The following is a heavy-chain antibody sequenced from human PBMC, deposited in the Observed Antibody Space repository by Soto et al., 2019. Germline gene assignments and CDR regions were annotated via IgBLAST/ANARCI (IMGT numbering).Heavy chain of an antibody. Sequence: EVQLVESGGGLVQPGGSLRLSCSSSGFTFSSHSMNWIRQAPGKGLEWVARIDSSGNSIYYADSVKGRFAVSRDNANSSLFLQMTCVSDKDTAVYYCPRLQVLDWFFINIDLDRIDVWGQGNTVVVSS. D-gene: IGHD5-12*01. CDR3: PRLQVLDWFFINIDLDRIDV. V-gene: IGHV3-48*02. CDR1: GFTFSSHS. CDR2: IDSSGNSI. J-gene: IGHJ6*02.